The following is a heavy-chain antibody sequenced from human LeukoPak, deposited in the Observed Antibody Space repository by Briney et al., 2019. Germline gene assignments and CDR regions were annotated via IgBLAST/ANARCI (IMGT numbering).Heavy chain of an antibody. Sequence: PSETLSLTCAVYGGSFSGYYWSWIRQPPGKGLEWIGEINHSGSTNYNPSLESRVTISVDTSKNQFSLKLSSVTAADTAVYYCARSGSSWYQRNWFDPWGQGTLVTVSS. V-gene: IGHV4-34*01. J-gene: IGHJ5*02. CDR3: ARSGSSWYQRNWFDP. CDR1: GGSFSGYY. D-gene: IGHD6-13*01. CDR2: INHSGST.